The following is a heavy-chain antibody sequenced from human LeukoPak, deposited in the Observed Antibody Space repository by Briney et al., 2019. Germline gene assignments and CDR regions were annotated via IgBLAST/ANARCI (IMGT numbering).Heavy chain of an antibody. J-gene: IGHJ4*02. V-gene: IGHV3-64*01. Sequence: PGGSLRLSCAASGFTFSSYAMHWVRQAPGRGLEYVSAISSNGGSTYYANSVKGRFTISRDNSKNTLYLQMGSLRAEDMAVYYCAASGFGELLPDYWGQGTLVTVSS. CDR2: ISSNGGST. D-gene: IGHD3-10*01. CDR1: GFTFSSYA. CDR3: AASGFGELLPDY.